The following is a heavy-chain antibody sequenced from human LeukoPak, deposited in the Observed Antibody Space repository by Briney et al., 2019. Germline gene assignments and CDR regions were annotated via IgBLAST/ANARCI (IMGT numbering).Heavy chain of an antibody. CDR1: GGSISRYY. J-gene: IGHJ4*02. Sequence: SETLSRTXTVSGGSISRYYWSWIRQPARKGLEWIGRIDTSGSTNYNTSLKSRVTMSVDTSKIQFSLKLSSVTAADTAVYYCAREGREYDNVWGSYRRGSDYWGQGTLVTVSS. D-gene: IGHD3-16*02. V-gene: IGHV4-4*07. CDR2: IDTSGST. CDR3: AREGREYDNVWGSYRRGSDY.